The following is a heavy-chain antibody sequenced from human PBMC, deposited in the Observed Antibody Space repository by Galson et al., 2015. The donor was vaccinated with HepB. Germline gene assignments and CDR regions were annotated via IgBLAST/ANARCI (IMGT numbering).Heavy chain of an antibody. CDR3: AREKSGNFYAFDS. Sequence: SLRLSCAVSGFSFRDYFMSWIRQTPGKGLEWVSYISTSGSVKYAENVKGRFTISRDNAWNSLPLQMRSLTVDDTAIYYCAREKSGNFYAFDSWGQGTLVTVSS. J-gene: IGHJ4*02. D-gene: IGHD1-26*01. CDR2: ISTSGSV. CDR1: GFSFRDYF. V-gene: IGHV3-11*01.